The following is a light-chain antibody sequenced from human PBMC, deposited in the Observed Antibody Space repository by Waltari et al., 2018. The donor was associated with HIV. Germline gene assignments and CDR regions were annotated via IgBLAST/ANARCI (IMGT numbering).Light chain of an antibody. Sequence: EIELTQSPGTLSLSPGERATLACRASKSLNSTYLAWYQQQPGQTPRLLIYGASSRAIGIPDRFSGSGSGTVFTLTISRLEPGDFAVYYCHQYGSSPRTFGQGTKVDIK. CDR2: GAS. CDR1: KSLNSTY. V-gene: IGKV3-20*01. J-gene: IGKJ1*01. CDR3: HQYGSSPRT.